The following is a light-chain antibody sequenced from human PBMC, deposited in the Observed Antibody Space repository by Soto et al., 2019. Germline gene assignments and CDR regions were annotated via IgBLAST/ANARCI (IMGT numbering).Light chain of an antibody. Sequence: SYELTQPPSVSVAPGKTASISCGGNDIGSKGAHWYQQKPGQATVLVIYSDTDLPPVIPERFSGSNSANLATLTISRVEAGEEADYYCQVWDSGSSHVVFGGGTKLTVL. J-gene: IGLJ2*01. CDR1: DIGSKG. CDR2: SDT. V-gene: IGLV3-21*01. CDR3: QVWDSGSSHVV.